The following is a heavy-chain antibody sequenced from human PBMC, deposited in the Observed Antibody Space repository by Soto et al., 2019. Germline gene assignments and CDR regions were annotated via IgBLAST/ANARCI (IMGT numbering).Heavy chain of an antibody. CDR3: AKAFKGGRGSGSYYGSAAFDI. Sequence: EVQLLESGGGLVQPGGSLRLSCAASGFTFSSYAMSWVRQAPGKGLEWVSAISGSGGSTYYADSVKGRFTISRDNSKNTLYLQMNSLRAEDTAVYYCAKAFKGGRGSGSYYGSAAFDIWGQGTMVTVSS. CDR1: GFTFSSYA. J-gene: IGHJ3*02. V-gene: IGHV3-23*01. CDR2: ISGSGGST. D-gene: IGHD1-26*01.